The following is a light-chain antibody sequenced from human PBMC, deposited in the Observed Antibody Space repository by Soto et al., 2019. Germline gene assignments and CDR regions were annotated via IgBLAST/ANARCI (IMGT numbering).Light chain of an antibody. Sequence: DIVMTQSPLSLPVTPGEPASISCRASQSLLHSNGNNHFDWYLQKPGQSPQLLIYLGSNRASGVPERFGGSGSGKDFTLMISRVEAEDVGVYYCMHALQPPLTFGQGTRLEIK. CDR2: LGS. CDR3: MHALQPPLT. CDR1: QSLLHSNGNNH. J-gene: IGKJ5*01. V-gene: IGKV2-28*01.